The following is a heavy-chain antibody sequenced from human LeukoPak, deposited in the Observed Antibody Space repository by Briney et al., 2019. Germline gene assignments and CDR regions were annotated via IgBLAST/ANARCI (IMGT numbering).Heavy chain of an antibody. Sequence: SETLSLTCTVSGGSISSSSYYWGWIRQPPGKGLEWIGSIYYSGSTYYNPSLKSRVTISVDTSKNQFSLKLSSVTAADTAVYYCARRITMVRGVITPFGFDPWGQGTLVTVSS. CDR2: IYYSGST. D-gene: IGHD3-10*01. J-gene: IGHJ5*02. V-gene: IGHV4-39*01. CDR3: ARRITMVRGVITPFGFDP. CDR1: GGSISSSSYY.